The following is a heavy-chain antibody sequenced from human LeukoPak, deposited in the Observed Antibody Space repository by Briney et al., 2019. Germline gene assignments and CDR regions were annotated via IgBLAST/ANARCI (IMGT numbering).Heavy chain of an antibody. CDR2: IYYSGIT. CDR3: ARDTGSCSTTTCYDDAFDI. Sequence: SETLSLTCTVSGGSISSGGYYWSWIRQPPGEGLEWIGYIYYSGITNYNPSLKSRVTISVDTSKKQFSLKLSSVTAADTAVYYCARDTGSCSTTTCYDDAFDIWGQGTTVTVSS. V-gene: IGHV4-61*08. D-gene: IGHD2-2*01. J-gene: IGHJ3*02. CDR1: GGSISSGGYY.